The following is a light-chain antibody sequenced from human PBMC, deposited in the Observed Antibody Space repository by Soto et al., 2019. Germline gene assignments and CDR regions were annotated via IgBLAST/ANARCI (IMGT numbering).Light chain of an antibody. CDR1: QSVSSN. Sequence: IVLTQSQATLSVSPGERATLSCRASQSVSSNLAWYQQKPGQAPRLLIYGASTRATGIPARFSGSGSGTEFTLTISSLQSEDFAVYYCQQYNNWPPWTFGQGTKVDIK. CDR3: QQYNNWPPWT. J-gene: IGKJ1*01. CDR2: GAS. V-gene: IGKV3-15*01.